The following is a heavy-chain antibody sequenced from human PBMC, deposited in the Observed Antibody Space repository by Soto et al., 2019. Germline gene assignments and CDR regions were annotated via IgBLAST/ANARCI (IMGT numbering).Heavy chain of an antibody. J-gene: IGHJ4*02. CDR2: INPNSGGT. CDR3: ARAHCGGDCYSGVDY. D-gene: IGHD2-21*02. Sequence: ASVKVSCKASGYTFTGYYIHWVRQAPGQGLEWMGWINPNSGGTNYAQKFQGWVTMTRDTSISPAYMELSRLRSDDTAVYYCARAHCGGDCYSGVDYWGQGTLVTVSS. CDR1: GYTFTGYY. V-gene: IGHV1-2*04.